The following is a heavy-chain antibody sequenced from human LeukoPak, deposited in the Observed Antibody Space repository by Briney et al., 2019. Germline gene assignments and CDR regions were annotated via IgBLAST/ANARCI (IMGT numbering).Heavy chain of an antibody. CDR1: GGSFSGYY. CDR2: INHSGST. CDR3: AREYDFWSGWNYYYMDV. V-gene: IGHV4-34*01. D-gene: IGHD3-3*01. Sequence: PSETLSLTCAVYGGSFSGYYWSWIRQPPGKGLEWIGEINHSGSTNYNPSLKSRVTISVDTSKNQFSLKLSSVTAADTAVYYCAREYDFWSGWNYYYMDVWGKGTTVTVSS. J-gene: IGHJ6*03.